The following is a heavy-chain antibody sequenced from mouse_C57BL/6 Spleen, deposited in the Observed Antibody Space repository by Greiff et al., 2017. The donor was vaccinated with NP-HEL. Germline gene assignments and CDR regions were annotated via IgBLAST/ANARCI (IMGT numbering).Heavy chain of an antibody. J-gene: IGHJ1*03. CDR2: ISSGSSTI. D-gene: IGHD1-1*01. V-gene: IGHV5-17*01. CDR3: ARSPFTTVAPGWYFDV. CDR1: GFTFSDYG. Sequence: EMMLVESGGGLVKPGGSLKLSCAASGFTFSDYGMHWVRQAPEKGLEWVAYISSGSSTIYYADTVKGRFTISRDNAKNTLFLQMTSLRSEDTAMYYCARSPFTTVAPGWYFDVWGTGTTVTVSS.